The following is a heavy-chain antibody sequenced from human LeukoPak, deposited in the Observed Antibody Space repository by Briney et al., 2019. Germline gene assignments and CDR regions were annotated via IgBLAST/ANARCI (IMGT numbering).Heavy chain of an antibody. CDR3: AKGDPLTYYYGSGSSREYFDY. D-gene: IGHD3-10*01. CDR2: ISGSGGST. Sequence: GGSLRLSCAASGFTFSSYAMSWVRQAPGKGLEWVSAISGSGGSTYYADSVKGRFTISRDNSKNTLYLQMNSLRAEDTAVYYCAKGDPLTYYYGSGSSREYFDYWGQGTLVTVSS. V-gene: IGHV3-23*01. J-gene: IGHJ4*02. CDR1: GFTFSSYA.